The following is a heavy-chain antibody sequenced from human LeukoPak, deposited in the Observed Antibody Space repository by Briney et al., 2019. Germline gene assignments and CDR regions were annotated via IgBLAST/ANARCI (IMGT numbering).Heavy chain of an antibody. CDR3: ARDQYSYAHAAH. D-gene: IGHD5-18*01. Sequence: GGSLRLSCAASGFTFNNYTIHWVRQAPGKGLEYVSGISSNGGSTYYAKGRFSISRDTSKNTLHLQMNSLRAEDTAVYYCARDQYSYAHAAHWGQGTLVTVSS. CDR2: ISSNGGST. J-gene: IGHJ4*02. CDR1: GFTFNNYT. V-gene: IGHV3-64*01.